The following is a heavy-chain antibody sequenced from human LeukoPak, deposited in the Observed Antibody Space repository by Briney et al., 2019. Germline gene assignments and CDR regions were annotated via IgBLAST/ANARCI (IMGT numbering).Heavy chain of an antibody. Sequence: PAETLSLTCTVSGGSISSGSYYWSWIRQPAGKGLEWIGRIYTSGSTNYNPSLKSRVTISVDTSKNQFSLQLSSVTAADTAVYYCARTLVPNVDIVATTTPHFDHWGQGTLVTVSS. CDR1: GGSISSGSYY. CDR3: ARTLVPNVDIVATTTPHFDH. V-gene: IGHV4-61*02. D-gene: IGHD5-12*01. CDR2: IYTSGST. J-gene: IGHJ4*02.